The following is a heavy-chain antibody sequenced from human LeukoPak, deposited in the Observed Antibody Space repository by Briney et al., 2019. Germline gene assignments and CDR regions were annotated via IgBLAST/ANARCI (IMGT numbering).Heavy chain of an antibody. CDR1: GYTFTGYY. V-gene: IGHV1-2*02. J-gene: IGHJ4*02. Sequence: ASVKVSCKASGYTFTGYYMHWVRQAPGQGLEWMGWINPNSGGTNYAQKFQGRVTMTRDTSTSTAYMELRSLRSDDTAVYYCATSGKQLVDFDYWGQGTLVTVSS. CDR3: ATSGKQLVDFDY. D-gene: IGHD6-13*01. CDR2: INPNSGGT.